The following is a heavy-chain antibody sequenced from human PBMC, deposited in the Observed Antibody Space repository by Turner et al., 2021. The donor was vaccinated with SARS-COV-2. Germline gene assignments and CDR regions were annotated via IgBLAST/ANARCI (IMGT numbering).Heavy chain of an antibody. V-gene: IGHV3-23*01. CDR2: ISGSSFTT. Sequence: EVQLLESGGGLVQPGGSLRLSCAASGVTFSNYAMTWVRQTPGKGLEWVSVISGSSFTTYYADPAKGRFTISRVNAKNTLYLQMNCLRVEDTAVYYCAKRDFADSNGYAPLFDYWGQGTLVTVSS. CDR1: GVTFSNYA. CDR3: AKRDFADSNGYAPLFDY. J-gene: IGHJ4*02. D-gene: IGHD3-22*01.